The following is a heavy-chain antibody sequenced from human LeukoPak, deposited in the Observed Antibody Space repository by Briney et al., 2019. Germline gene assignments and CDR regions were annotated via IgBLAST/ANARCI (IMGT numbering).Heavy chain of an antibody. CDR2: ILPIFGSA. D-gene: IGHD2-15*01. CDR3: ARAQGIFGPLDS. CDR1: GSISSYA. Sequence: SVKVSCKASGSISSYAVTWVRQAPGQGLEWLGVILPIFGSATYAQKFQGRVTMTTDESANTAYMELSSLRSEDTAVYYCARAQGIFGPLDSWGQGTLVTVSS. J-gene: IGHJ4*02. V-gene: IGHV1-69*05.